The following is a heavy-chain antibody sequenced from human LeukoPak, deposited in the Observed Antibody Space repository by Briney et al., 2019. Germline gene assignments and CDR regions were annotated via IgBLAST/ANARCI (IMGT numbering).Heavy chain of an antibody. CDR3: ARDRVTRLYYFDY. Sequence: ASVKVSCKASGYTFTSYYMHWVRQAPGQGLEWMGIINPSGGSTSYAQKFQGRVTMTRDTSISTAYMELSRLRSDDTAVYYCARDRVTRLYYFDYWGQGTLVTVSS. D-gene: IGHD2-21*02. V-gene: IGHV1-46*01. CDR1: GYTFTSYY. J-gene: IGHJ4*02. CDR2: INPSGGST.